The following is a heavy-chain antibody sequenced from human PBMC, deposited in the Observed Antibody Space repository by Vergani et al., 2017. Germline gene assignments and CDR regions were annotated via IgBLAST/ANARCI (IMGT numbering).Heavy chain of an antibody. V-gene: IGHV4-38-2*01. Sequence: QVQLQESGPGLVKPSETLSLTCAVSGYSISSGYYWGWIRQPPGKGLEWIGSIYHSGSTYYNPSLKSRVTISVDTSKNQFSLKLSSVTAADTAVYYCARTYYDILTGYYTFDYWGQGTLVTVSS. CDR2: IYHSGST. J-gene: IGHJ4*02. CDR3: ARTYYDILTGYYTFDY. CDR1: GYSISSGYY. D-gene: IGHD3-9*01.